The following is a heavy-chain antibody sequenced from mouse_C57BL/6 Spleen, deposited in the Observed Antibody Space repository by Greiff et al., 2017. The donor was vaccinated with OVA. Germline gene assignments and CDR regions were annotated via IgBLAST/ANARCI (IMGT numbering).Heavy chain of an antibody. CDR3: ARRGYYAMDY. J-gene: IGHJ4*01. CDR1: GYTFTDYN. V-gene: IGHV1-22*01. Sequence: EVKLVESGPELVKPGASVKMSCKASGYTFTDYNMHWVKQSHGKSLEWIGYINPNNGGTSYNQKFKGKATLTVNKSSSTAYMELRSLTSEDSAVYYCARRGYYAMDYWGQGTSVTVSS. CDR2: INPNNGGT.